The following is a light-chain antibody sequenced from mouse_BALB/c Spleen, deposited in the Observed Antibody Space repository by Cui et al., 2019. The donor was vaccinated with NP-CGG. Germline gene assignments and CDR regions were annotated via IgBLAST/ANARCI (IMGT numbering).Light chain of an antibody. CDR2: GTN. CDR3: ALWYSNHWV. CDR1: TGAVTTSNY. J-gene: IGLJ1*01. Sequence: QAVVTQESALTISPGETVTLTCRSSTGAVTTSNYANWVQEKPDHFFTGLIGGTNNRAPGVPARFSGSLIGDKAALTITGAQTEDEAIYFCALWYSNHWVFGGGTKLTGL. V-gene: IGLV1*01.